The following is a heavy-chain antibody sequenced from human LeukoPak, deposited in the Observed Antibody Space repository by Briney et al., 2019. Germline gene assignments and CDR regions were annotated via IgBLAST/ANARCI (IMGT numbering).Heavy chain of an antibody. D-gene: IGHD2-2*01. CDR2: ISAYNGNT. CDR1: GYTFTSYG. CDR3: ARAIVVVPAAAGMDV. Sequence: ASVKVSCKASGYTFTSYGISWVRQAPGQGLAWMGWISAYNGNTNYAQKLQGRVTMTTDTSTSTAYMELRSLRSDDTAVYYCARAIVVVPAAAGMDVWGQGTTVTVSS. J-gene: IGHJ6*02. V-gene: IGHV1-18*01.